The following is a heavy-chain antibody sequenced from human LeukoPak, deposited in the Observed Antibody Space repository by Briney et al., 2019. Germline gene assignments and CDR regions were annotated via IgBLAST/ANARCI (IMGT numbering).Heavy chain of an antibody. Sequence: SETLSLTCAVYGGSFSGYYWSWIRQPPGKGLEWIGEINHSGSTNYNPSLKSRVTISVDTSKNQFSLKLSSVTAADTAVYYCARPWSGYSYGTIDYWGQGTLVTVSS. J-gene: IGHJ4*02. V-gene: IGHV4-34*01. CDR2: INHSGST. D-gene: IGHD5-18*01. CDR1: GGSFSGYY. CDR3: ARPWSGYSYGTIDY.